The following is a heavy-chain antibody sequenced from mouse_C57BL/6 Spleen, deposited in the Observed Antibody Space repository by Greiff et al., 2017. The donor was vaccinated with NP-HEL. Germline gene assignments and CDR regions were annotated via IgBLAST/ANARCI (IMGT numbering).Heavy chain of an antibody. Sequence: EVKLMESGGGLVKPGGSLKLSCAASGFTFSDYGMHWVRQAPEKGLEWVAYISSGSSTIYYADTVKGRFTISRDNAKNTLFLQMTSLRSEDTAMYYCARQRGTTVVAPFAYWGQGTLVTVSA. CDR3: ARQRGTTVVAPFAY. CDR2: ISSGSSTI. D-gene: IGHD1-1*01. V-gene: IGHV5-17*01. CDR1: GFTFSDYG. J-gene: IGHJ3*01.